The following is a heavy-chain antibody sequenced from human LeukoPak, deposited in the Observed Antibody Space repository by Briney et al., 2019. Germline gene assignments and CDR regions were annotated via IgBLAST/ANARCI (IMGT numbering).Heavy chain of an antibody. D-gene: IGHD4-17*01. J-gene: IGHJ4*02. V-gene: IGHV3-73*01. CDR2: XRSKANSYAT. CDR1: GFTFSGSA. Sequence: GGSLRLSCAASGFTFSGSAMHWVRQASGKGLEWXXXXRSKANSYATAYAASVKGRFTISRDDSKNTAYLQMNSLKTEDTAVYYCTTQPQMTTVTTVDYWGQGTLVTVSS. CDR3: TTQPQMTTVTTVDY.